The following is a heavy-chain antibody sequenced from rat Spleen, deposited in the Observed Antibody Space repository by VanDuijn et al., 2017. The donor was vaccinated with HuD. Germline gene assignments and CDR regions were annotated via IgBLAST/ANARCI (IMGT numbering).Heavy chain of an antibody. V-gene: IGHV2-15*01. CDR2: IWSGGRK. Sequence: QVQLKESGPGLVQPSQTLSLTCTVSGFSVTSNSVSWVRQPPGKGLEWMGAIWSGGRKDYNSALKSRLRISRDTAESQVLLKMNNLQTEDTAIYLCVRADVAAISKDGIWGQGIMVTVSS. CDR3: VRADVAAISKDGI. J-gene: IGHJ2*01. CDR1: GFSVTSNS. D-gene: IGHD1-2*01.